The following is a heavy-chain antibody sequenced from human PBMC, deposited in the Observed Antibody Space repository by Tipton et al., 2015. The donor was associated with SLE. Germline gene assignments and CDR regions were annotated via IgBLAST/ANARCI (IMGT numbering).Heavy chain of an antibody. J-gene: IGHJ1*01. D-gene: IGHD2-8*02. V-gene: IGHV3-30*02. Sequence: SLRLSCAASGFTFSIYGMHWVRQAPGKGLEWVAFIRYDGSNKYYADSVKGRFTISRDKSKNTLYLQMDSLRVEDTAVYYCAKGVRDIVLIKGYFQQWGQGTLVTVSS. CDR2: IRYDGSNK. CDR3: AKGVRDIVLIKGYFQQ. CDR1: GFTFSIYG.